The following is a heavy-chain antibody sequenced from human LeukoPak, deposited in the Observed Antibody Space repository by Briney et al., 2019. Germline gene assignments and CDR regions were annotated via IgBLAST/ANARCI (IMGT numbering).Heavy chain of an antibody. V-gene: IGHV3-30*18. J-gene: IGHJ6*04. CDR1: GFTFSSYG. CDR3: AKDIVVVPAAISYYYYYGMDV. CDR2: ISYDGSNK. Sequence: GGSLRLSCAASGFTFSSYGMHWVREAPGKGLEWVAVISYDGSNKYYADSVKGRFTISRDNSENTLYLQMNSLRAEDTAVYYCAKDIVVVPAAISYYYYYGMDVWGKGTTVTVSS. D-gene: IGHD2-2*01.